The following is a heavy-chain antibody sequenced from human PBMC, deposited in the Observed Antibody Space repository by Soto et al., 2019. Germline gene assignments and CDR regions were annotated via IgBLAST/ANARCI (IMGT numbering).Heavy chain of an antibody. CDR2: IYYSGST. V-gene: IGHV4-39*01. D-gene: IGHD2-15*01. CDR3: ARHRSSGGSCCLQDC. Sequence: SQTLSLTCTVSGGSISSSSYYWGWIRQPPGKGLEWIGSIYYSGSTYYNPSLKSRVTISVDTSKNQFSLKLSSVTAADTAVYYCARHRSSGGSCCLQDCWGQGTLVTVSS. J-gene: IGHJ4*02. CDR1: GGSISSSSYY.